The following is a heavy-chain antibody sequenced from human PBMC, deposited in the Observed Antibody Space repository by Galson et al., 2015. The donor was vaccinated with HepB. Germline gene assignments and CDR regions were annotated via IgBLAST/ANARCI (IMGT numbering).Heavy chain of an antibody. D-gene: IGHD3-16*01. CDR3: ARSATPFGFYYAMDV. CDR1: GGTFTSHA. V-gene: IGHV1-69*13. Sequence: SVKVSCKASGGTFTSHAINWARQAPGQGLEWLGGIIPMFGIPNYAQKFQVRVTISADESTRTAYMELSSLRSEDTAVYYCARSATPFGFYYAMDVWGQGTTVTVSS. J-gene: IGHJ6*02. CDR2: IIPMFGIP.